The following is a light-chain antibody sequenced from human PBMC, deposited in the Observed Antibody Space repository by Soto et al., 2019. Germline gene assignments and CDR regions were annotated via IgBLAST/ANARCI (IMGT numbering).Light chain of an antibody. Sequence: EILLTQYPGTLSLSPGERATLSCGASQSVPSGRVTWHQQKPGQAPSLLISDASDRASGIPDRFSGSGSGTDFTLTISRLETEDFATYYCQQFGSSPFTFGPGTKVDI. J-gene: IGKJ3*01. CDR2: DAS. V-gene: IGKV3-20*01. CDR3: QQFGSSPFT. CDR1: QSVPSGR.